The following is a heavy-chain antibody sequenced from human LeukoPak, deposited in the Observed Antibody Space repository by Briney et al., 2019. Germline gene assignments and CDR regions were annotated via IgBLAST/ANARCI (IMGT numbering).Heavy chain of an antibody. CDR2: ISRSSTTV. CDR3: ARVPTYSDFWSGYTIDY. V-gene: IGHV3-48*01. CDR1: GFTFRSYS. J-gene: IGHJ4*02. D-gene: IGHD3-3*01. Sequence: GGSLRLYCTASGFTFRSYSVNWVRRAPVKEMEWVSHISRSSTTVYYADSVKGRFTISRDNAKNSLYLQMNSLRAEDTAVYYCARVPTYSDFWSGYTIDYWGQGTLVTVSS.